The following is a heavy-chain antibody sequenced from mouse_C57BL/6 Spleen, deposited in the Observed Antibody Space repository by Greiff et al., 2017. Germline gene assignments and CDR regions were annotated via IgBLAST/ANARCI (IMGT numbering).Heavy chain of an antibody. CDR3: ARVMMVKNYYAMDY. CDR2: ISDGGSYT. Sequence: VQLKESGGGLVKPGGSLKLSCAASGFTFSSYAMSWVRQTPEKRLEWVATISDGGSYTYYPDNVKGRFTISRDNAKNNLYLQMSHLKSEDTAMYYCARVMMVKNYYAMDYWGQGTSVTVSS. V-gene: IGHV5-4*01. J-gene: IGHJ4*01. D-gene: IGHD2-3*01. CDR1: GFTFSSYA.